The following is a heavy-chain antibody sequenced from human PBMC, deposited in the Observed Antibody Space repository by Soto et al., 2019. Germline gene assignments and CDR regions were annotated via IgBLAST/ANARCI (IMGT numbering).Heavy chain of an antibody. CDR1: GFTFCSYG. D-gene: IGHD3-9*01. V-gene: IGHV3-33*01. CDR3: ARGVLRYFDWLLNNFDY. Sequence: ESGGGVVQPGRSLRLSCAASGFTFCSYGMHWVRQAPGKGLEWVAVIWYDGSNKYYADSVKGRFTISRDNSKNTLYLQMNSLRAEDTAVYYCARGVLRYFDWLLNNFDYWGQGTLVTVSS. J-gene: IGHJ4*02. CDR2: IWYDGSNK.